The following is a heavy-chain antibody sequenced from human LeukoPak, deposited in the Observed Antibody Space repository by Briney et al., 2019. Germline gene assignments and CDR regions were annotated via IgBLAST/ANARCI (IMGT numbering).Heavy chain of an antibody. V-gene: IGHV3-7*01. J-gene: IGHJ4*02. Sequence: GGSLRLSCAASEFTFSTYGMHWVRQAPGKGLEWVANIKKDGSERYYVDSVKGRFTISRDNAKNSLYLQMNSLRAEDTAVYYCARDGGIFGVGNFDCWGQGTLVTVSS. CDR2: IKKDGSER. D-gene: IGHD3-3*01. CDR3: ARDGGIFGVGNFDC. CDR1: EFTFSTYG.